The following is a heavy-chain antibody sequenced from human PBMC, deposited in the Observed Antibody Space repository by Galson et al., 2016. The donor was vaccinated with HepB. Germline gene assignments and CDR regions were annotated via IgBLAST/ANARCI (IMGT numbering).Heavy chain of an antibody. D-gene: IGHD3-3*01. CDR3: ANVFWSDSSEGPLRH. J-gene: IGHJ1*01. Sequence: SLRLSCAASGIRFSNYAMSWFRQAPGKGLEGVSVISGTGGSTYYADSVKGRFTISRDNSKDTLYLQMNSLGPDDTAVYFCANVFWSDSSEGPLRHWGQGTLVSVSS. CDR2: ISGTGGST. CDR1: GIRFSNYA. V-gene: IGHV3-23*01.